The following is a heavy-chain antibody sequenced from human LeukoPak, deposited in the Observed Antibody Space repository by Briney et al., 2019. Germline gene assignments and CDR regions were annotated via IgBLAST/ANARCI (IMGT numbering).Heavy chain of an antibody. CDR1: GYTFTGQY. Sequence: ASVKVSCKASGYTFTGQYLHWVRQAPGQGLEWMGWITPNSGGTNYAQNFQGRVTMTRDTSITTACMELSSLRSDDTAVYYCASGSGTYSPDYWGQGTLVTVSS. CDR2: ITPNSGGT. D-gene: IGHD3-10*01. CDR3: ASGSGTYSPDY. V-gene: IGHV1-2*02. J-gene: IGHJ4*02.